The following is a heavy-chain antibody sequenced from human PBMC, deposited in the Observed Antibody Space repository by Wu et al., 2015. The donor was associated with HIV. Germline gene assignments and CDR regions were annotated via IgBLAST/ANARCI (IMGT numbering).Heavy chain of an antibody. CDR3: ARRYSGSSYYYYYYMDV. CDR2: INPNSGGT. D-gene: IGHD1-26*01. CDR1: GYTFTGYY. Sequence: QVQLVQSGAEVKKPGASVKVSCKASGYTFTGYYMHWVRQAPGQGLEWMGWINPNSGGTNYAQKFQGRVTMTRDTSISTAYMELSRLRSDDTAVYYCARRYSGSSYYYYYYMDVWGKGTTVTVSS. V-gene: IGHV1-2*02. J-gene: IGHJ6*03.